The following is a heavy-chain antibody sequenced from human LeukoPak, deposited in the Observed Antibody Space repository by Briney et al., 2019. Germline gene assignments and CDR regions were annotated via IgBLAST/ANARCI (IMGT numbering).Heavy chain of an antibody. CDR1: GGSISSGSYY. Sequence: SETLSLTCTVSGGSISSGSYYWSWIRQPAGKGLEWIGRIYTSGSTNYNPSLKSRVTMSVDTSKSQFSLRLTSVTAADTAVYYCAKMTIHGDSVLWGQGSLVTVSS. CDR3: AKMTIHGDSVL. V-gene: IGHV4-61*02. D-gene: IGHD2-21*02. CDR2: IYTSGST. J-gene: IGHJ4*02.